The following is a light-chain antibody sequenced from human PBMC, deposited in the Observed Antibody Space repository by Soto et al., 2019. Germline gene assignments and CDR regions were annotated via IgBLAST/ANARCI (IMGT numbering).Light chain of an antibody. V-gene: IGLV2-14*01. J-gene: IGLJ2*01. Sequence: QSALTQPASVCGSPGQSITISCTGTSSDIGGYNYVSWYQQHPGKAPKLMIYDVSNRPSGVSNRFSGSKSGNTASLTISGLQAEDEADYYCNSYTSISTLVVFGGGTKLTVL. CDR1: SSDIGGYNY. CDR3: NSYTSISTLVV. CDR2: DVS.